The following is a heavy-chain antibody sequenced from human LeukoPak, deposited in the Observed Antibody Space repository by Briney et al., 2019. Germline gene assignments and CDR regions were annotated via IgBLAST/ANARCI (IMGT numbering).Heavy chain of an antibody. Sequence: LETLSLTCTVSGGSISSYYWSWIRQPPGKGLEWIGYIYYSGSTNYNPSLKSRVTISVDTSKNQFSLKLSSVTAADTAVYYCARGQGHYPIPEDDAFDIWGQGTMVTVSS. CDR1: GGSISSYY. CDR2: IYYSGST. V-gene: IGHV4-59*01. D-gene: IGHD1-14*01. J-gene: IGHJ3*02. CDR3: ARGQGHYPIPEDDAFDI.